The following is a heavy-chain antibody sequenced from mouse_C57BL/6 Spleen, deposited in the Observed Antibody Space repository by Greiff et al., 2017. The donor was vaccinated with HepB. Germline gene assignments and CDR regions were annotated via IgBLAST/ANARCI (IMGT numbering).Heavy chain of an antibody. J-gene: IGHJ4*01. V-gene: IGHV2-2*01. Sequence: VQLQQSGPGLVQPSQSLSITCTVSGFSLTSYGVHWVRQSPGKGLEWLGVIWSGGSTDYNAAFISRLSISKDNSKSQVFFKMNSLQADDTAIYYCARGDYYGLDYWGQGTSVTVSS. CDR3: ARGDYYGLDY. CDR2: IWSGGST. D-gene: IGHD1-2*01. CDR1: GFSLTSYG.